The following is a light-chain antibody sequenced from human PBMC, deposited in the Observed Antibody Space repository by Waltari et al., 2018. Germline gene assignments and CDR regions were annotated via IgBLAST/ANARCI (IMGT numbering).Light chain of an antibody. CDR2: QAS. CDR3: QQYISYSRT. CDR1: QLIKTW. V-gene: IGKV1-5*03. J-gene: IGKJ1*01. Sequence: DIQMTQYPSPLSASVGDSVTITCPSSQLIKTWLAWYQQKPGKAPKVLIYQASTLETGVPSRFSGSGSGTEFTLTISSLQPDDFATYYCQQYISYSRTFGQGTKVEIK.